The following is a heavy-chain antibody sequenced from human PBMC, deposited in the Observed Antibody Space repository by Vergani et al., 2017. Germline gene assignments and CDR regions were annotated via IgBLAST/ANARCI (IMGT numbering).Heavy chain of an antibody. D-gene: IGHD1-14*01. CDR2: TWYDGNNK. CDR1: GFTFNQYG. CDR3: ARDLRLLYNRFDP. Sequence: QVQLVESGGGVVQPGRSLRLSCAASGFTFNQYGMHWVRQAPGKGLEWVAVTWYDGNNKQYADSVKGRFTISRDNSKNTMYLQRNSLRDEDTGVYYCARDLRLLYNRFDPWGQGTLVTDSS. V-gene: IGHV3-33*01. J-gene: IGHJ5*02.